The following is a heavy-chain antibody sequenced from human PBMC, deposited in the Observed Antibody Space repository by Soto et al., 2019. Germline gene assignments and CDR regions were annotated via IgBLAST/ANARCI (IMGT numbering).Heavy chain of an antibody. CDR2: ISGTGGSA. J-gene: IGHJ4*02. D-gene: IGHD1-26*01. Sequence: GGSLRLPFADSGFTFSSYAMTWVRQAQGKGLEWVSVISGTGGSAYYADSIKGRFTISRDNTKNTLYLQMNSLRAEDTAIYYLAKYSGSFYYFDCWGQGTLVTVS. CDR1: GFTFSSYA. V-gene: IGHV3-23*01. CDR3: AKYSGSFYYFDC.